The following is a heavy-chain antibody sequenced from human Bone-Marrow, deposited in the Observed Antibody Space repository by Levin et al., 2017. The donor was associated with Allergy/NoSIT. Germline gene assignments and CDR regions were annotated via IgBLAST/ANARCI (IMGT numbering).Heavy chain of an antibody. J-gene: IGHJ4*02. V-gene: IGHV3-23*01. CDR2: ISGSGGST. CDR1: GFTFSSYA. Sequence: SGGSLRLSCAASGFTFSSYAMSWVRQAPGKGLEWVSAISGSGGSTYYADSVRGRFTISRDNSKNTLYLQMNSLRVEDTAVYYCAKAQGSYCSSTSCYIDFWGQGTLVTVSS. D-gene: IGHD2-2*02. CDR3: AKAQGSYCSSTSCYIDF.